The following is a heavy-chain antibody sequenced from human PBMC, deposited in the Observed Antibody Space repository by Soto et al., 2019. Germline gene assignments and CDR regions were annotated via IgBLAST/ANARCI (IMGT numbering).Heavy chain of an antibody. CDR3: ARKTVTTDFDY. D-gene: IGHD4-17*01. J-gene: IGHJ4*02. CDR1: GFTFSSYS. V-gene: IGHV3-48*01. CDR2: ISSSSTI. Sequence: GGSLRLSCAASGFTFSSYSMNWVRQAPGKGLEWVSYISSSSTIYYADSVKGRFTISRDNAKNSLYLQMNSLRAEDTAVYYCARKTVTTDFDYWGQGTLVTVSS.